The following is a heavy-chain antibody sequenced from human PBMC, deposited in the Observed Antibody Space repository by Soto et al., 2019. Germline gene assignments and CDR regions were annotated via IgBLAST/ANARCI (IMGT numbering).Heavy chain of an antibody. CDR2: MSSNGGST. Sequence: HPGGSLRLSCSVFGFTLSSYAMHWVRQAPGKGLQYVSSMSSNGGSTYYADSVKGRFTISRDNSKNTPYLQMNSLRVEDTAVYYCVKDRYVDYWGQGTLVTVSS. CDR1: GFTLSSYA. V-gene: IGHV3-64D*06. CDR3: VKDRYVDY. J-gene: IGHJ4*02.